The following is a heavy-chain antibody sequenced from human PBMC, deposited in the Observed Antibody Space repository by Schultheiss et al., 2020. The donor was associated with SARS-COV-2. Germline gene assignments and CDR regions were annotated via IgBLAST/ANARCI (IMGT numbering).Heavy chain of an antibody. D-gene: IGHD6-6*01. J-gene: IGHJ6*02. CDR1: GYTFTSYY. V-gene: IGHV1-2*02. CDR3: ARGTVRYGMDV. Sequence: ASVKVSCKASGYTFTSYYMHWVRQAPGQGLEWMGWINPNSGGTNYAQKFQGRVTMTRNTSISTAYMELSSLRSEDTAVYYCARGTVRYGMDVWGQGTTVTVSS. CDR2: INPNSGGT.